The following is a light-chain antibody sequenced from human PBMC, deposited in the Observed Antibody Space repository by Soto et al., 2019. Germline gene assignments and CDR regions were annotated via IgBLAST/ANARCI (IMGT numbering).Light chain of an antibody. CDR2: AAS. Sequence: DIQLTQSPSSLSASVGDRLTITCRASQSISTYLNWYQQKPGKAHKLLIFAASTLKNEVTSRFRGSGSGTDFTLEISRVEPEDVGVYYCMQGTHWPWTFGQGTKV. J-gene: IGKJ1*01. CDR3: MQGTHWPWT. V-gene: IGKV1-39*01. CDR1: QSISTY.